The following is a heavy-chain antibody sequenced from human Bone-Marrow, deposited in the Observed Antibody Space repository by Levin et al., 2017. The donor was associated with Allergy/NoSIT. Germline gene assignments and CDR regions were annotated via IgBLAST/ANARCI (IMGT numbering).Heavy chain of an antibody. D-gene: IGHD6-19*01. Sequence: GGSLRLSCAASGFTFSSYGMHWVRQAPGKGLEWVAVISYDGSNKYYADSVKGRFTISRDNSKNTLYLQMNSLRAEDTAVYYCAKTPGQWLVLQRGWYFDLWGRGTLVTVSS. CDR1: GFTFSSYG. V-gene: IGHV3-30*18. J-gene: IGHJ2*01. CDR2: ISYDGSNK. CDR3: AKTPGQWLVLQRGWYFDL.